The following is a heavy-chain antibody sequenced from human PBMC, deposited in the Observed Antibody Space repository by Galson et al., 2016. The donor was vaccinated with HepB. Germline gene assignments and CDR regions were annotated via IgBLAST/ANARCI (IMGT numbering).Heavy chain of an antibody. Sequence: SVKVSCKASGYTFTGYYMHWLRQAPGQGFEWMGWINPKSGGTNYAQKFQGRVTVTRDTSISTAYMELRSLRFDDTALYYCARWDRPGQWEPHSDAFEVWGQGTMVTVSS. J-gene: IGHJ3*01. CDR3: ARWDRPGQWEPHSDAFEV. CDR2: INPKSGGT. V-gene: IGHV1-2*02. CDR1: GYTFTGYY. D-gene: IGHD1-26*01.